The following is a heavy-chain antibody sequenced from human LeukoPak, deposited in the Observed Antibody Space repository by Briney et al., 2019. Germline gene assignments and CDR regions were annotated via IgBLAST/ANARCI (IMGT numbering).Heavy chain of an antibody. D-gene: IGHD6-19*01. Sequence: PSETLSLTCTVSGGSISSSYWSWIRQPPGKGLEWIGYIYYSGSTNYNPSFKSRVAISVDTSKNQFYLKLSSVTAADTAVYYCATWGIAVAGTFDYWGQGTLVTVST. CDR2: IYYSGST. CDR1: GGSISSSY. CDR3: ATWGIAVAGTFDY. V-gene: IGHV4-59*08. J-gene: IGHJ4*02.